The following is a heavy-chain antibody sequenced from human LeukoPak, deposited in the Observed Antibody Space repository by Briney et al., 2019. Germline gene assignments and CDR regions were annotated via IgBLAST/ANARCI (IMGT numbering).Heavy chain of an antibody. CDR2: ISGSGGST. J-gene: IGHJ5*02. D-gene: IGHD3-3*01. Sequence: GGSLRLSCAASGFTFSSYWMHWVRQAPGKGLEWVSAISGSGGSTYYADSVKGRFTISRDNSKNTLYLQMNSLRAEDTAVYYCAKVTTRYDFWSGPRNDNWFDPWGQGTLVTVSS. CDR1: GFTFSSYW. V-gene: IGHV3-23*01. CDR3: AKVTTRYDFWSGPRNDNWFDP.